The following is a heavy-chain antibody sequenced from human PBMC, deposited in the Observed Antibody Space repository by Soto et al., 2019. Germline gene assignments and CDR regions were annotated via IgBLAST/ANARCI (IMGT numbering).Heavy chain of an antibody. CDR2: IYYSGST. J-gene: IGHJ6*02. V-gene: IGHV4-59*01. D-gene: IGHD3-9*01. CDR1: GGSISSYY. Sequence: SETLSLTCTVSGGSISSYYWSWIRQPPGKGLEWIGYIYYSGSTNYNPSLKSRVTISVDTSKNQFSLKLSSVTAADTAVYYCAKDGALYYDILTGYPAVWGQGTTVTVSS. CDR3: AKDGALYYDILTGYPAV.